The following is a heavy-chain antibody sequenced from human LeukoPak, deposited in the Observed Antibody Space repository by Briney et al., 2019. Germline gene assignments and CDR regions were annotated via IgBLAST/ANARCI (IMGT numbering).Heavy chain of an antibody. CDR1: GFTFSSYW. Sequence: PGGSLRLSCVASGFTFSSYWMNWVRQAPGKGLEWVANINEDGSEKYYVDSVEGRFTISRDNAKNSLYLQMNSLRAEDTALYYCARIYAEWGQGTLVTVSS. J-gene: IGHJ4*02. V-gene: IGHV3-7*01. D-gene: IGHD2-8*01. CDR3: ARIYAE. CDR2: INEDGSEK.